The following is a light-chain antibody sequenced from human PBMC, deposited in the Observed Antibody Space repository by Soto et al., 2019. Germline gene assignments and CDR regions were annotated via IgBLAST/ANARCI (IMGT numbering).Light chain of an antibody. V-gene: IGKV3-15*01. CDR1: QSVRSN. Sequence: EIVMTQSPGTLSVSPGERVTLSCRASQSVRSNLAWYQQKPGQAPRLLIYDASTLESGVPSRFSGSGSGTDFTLTISCLQSEDFATYYCQQYYSFPLTFGGGTKVDIK. CDR2: DAS. CDR3: QQYYSFPLT. J-gene: IGKJ4*01.